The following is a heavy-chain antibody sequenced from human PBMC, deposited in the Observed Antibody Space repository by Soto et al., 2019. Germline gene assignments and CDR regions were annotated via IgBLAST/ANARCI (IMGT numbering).Heavy chain of an antibody. CDR2: ISGTGDST. J-gene: IGHJ4*02. CDR1: GFTFSNYA. D-gene: IGHD6-19*01. CDR3: AKKVVAGPWGDY. V-gene: IGHV3-23*01. Sequence: VQLLESGGGLVQPGGSLRLSCAASGFTFSNYAMTWVRQAPGKGLEWGSAISGTGDSTNYADSVKGRFTISRDNSKNTLYLQMNSLRAEDTALYYCAKKVVAGPWGDYWGQGTLVTVSS.